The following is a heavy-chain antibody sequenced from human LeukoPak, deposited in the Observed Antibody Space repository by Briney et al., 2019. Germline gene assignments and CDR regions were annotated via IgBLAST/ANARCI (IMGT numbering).Heavy chain of an antibody. CDR1: GGSFSGYY. D-gene: IGHD6-19*01. Sequence: SETLSLTCAVYGGSFSGYYWSWIRQPPGKGLEWIGEINHSGSTNYNPSLKSRVTISVDTSKDQFSLKLSSVTAADTAVYYCARYSSGTHYWGQGTLVTVSS. CDR3: ARYSSGTHY. V-gene: IGHV4-34*01. CDR2: INHSGST. J-gene: IGHJ4*02.